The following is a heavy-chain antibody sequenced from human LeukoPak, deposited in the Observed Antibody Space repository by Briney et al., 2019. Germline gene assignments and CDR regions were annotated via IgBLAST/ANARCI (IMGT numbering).Heavy chain of an antibody. CDR3: ARLTVPLRFDP. V-gene: IGHV4-59*01. CDR2: IYYSGST. D-gene: IGHD2-2*01. Sequence: SETLSLTCTVSGGSISSYYWSWIRQPPGKGLEWIEYIYYSGSTNYNPSLKSRVTISVDTSKNQFSLKLNSVSAADTAVYYCARLTVPLRFDPWGQGTLVTVSS. CDR1: GGSISSYY. J-gene: IGHJ5*02.